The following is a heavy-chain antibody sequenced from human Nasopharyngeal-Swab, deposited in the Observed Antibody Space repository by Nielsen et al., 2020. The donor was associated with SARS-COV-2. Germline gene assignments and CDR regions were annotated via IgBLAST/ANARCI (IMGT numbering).Heavy chain of an antibody. Sequence: ASVKVSCKASGYTFTSYYMHWVRQAPGQGLEWMGIIDPSGATTTYAQKFQGRVTMTRDASTSTVYMELSSLRSEDTAVYYCARLTVATNGFDYWGQGTLVTSPQ. J-gene: IGHJ4*02. CDR1: GYTFTSYY. V-gene: IGHV1-46*01. D-gene: IGHD5-12*01. CDR2: IDPSGATT. CDR3: ARLTVATNGFDY.